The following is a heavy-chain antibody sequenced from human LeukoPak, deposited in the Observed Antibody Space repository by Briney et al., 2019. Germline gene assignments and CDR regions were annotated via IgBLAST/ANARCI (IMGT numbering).Heavy chain of an antibody. CDR1: GFTFSSDS. V-gene: IGHV3-21*01. CDR2: ISSSSSYI. Sequence: GGSLRLSCAASGFTFSSDSMNWVRQARGKGLEWVSSISSSSSYIYYADSVKGRFTISRDNAKNSLYLQMNSLRAEDTAVYYCAELGITMIGGVWGKGTTVTISS. D-gene: IGHD3-10*02. CDR3: AELGITMIGGV. J-gene: IGHJ6*04.